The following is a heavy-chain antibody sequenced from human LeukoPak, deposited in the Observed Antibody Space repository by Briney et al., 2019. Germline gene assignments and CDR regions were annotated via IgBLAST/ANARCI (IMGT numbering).Heavy chain of an antibody. CDR2: INANSGGG. CDR3: ARYPLGYSGYLKD. D-gene: IGHD5-12*01. J-gene: IGHJ4*02. CDR1: GYTFTDYH. V-gene: IGHV1-2*02. Sequence: GASVKVSCKASGYTFTDYHMHWVRQAPGQGLEWVGWINANSGGGNYAQEFQGRVTMTWDTSISTAYVELSRLRSDDTAVYYCARYPLGYSGYLKDWGQGTLVTVSS.